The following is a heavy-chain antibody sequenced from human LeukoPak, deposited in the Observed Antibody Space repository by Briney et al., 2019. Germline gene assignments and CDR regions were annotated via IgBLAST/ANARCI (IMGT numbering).Heavy chain of an antibody. V-gene: IGHV5-51*01. J-gene: IGHJ3*02. CDR1: GYNFTSYW. CDR3: ARLREVVVAAMPRRPYDAFDI. CDR2: IYPGGSDT. D-gene: IGHD2-15*01. Sequence: GESLKISCKGSGYNFTSYWIGWVRQMPGKGLEWMGIIYPGGSDTRYSPSFQGQVTISADKSISTAYLQWSSLKASDTAMYYCARLREVVVAAMPRRPYDAFDIWGQGTMVTVSS.